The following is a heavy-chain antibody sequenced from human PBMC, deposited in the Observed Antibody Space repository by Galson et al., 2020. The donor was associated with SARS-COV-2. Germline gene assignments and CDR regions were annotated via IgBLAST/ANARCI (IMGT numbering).Heavy chain of an antibody. CDR1: GFTFSSYG. D-gene: IGHD3-9*01. J-gene: IGHJ4*02. V-gene: IGHV3-30*18. CDR3: AKDSLPRSQLQYFDWLFDY. CDR2: ISYDGSNK. Sequence: GGSLRLSCAASGFTFSSYGMHWVSQAPGKGLEWVAVISYDGSNKYYADSVKGRFTISRDNSKNTLYLQMNSLRAEDTAVYYCAKDSLPRSQLQYFDWLFDYWGQGTLVTVSS.